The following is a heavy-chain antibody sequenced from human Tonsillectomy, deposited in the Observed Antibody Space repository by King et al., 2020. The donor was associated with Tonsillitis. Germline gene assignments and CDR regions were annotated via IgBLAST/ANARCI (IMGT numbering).Heavy chain of an antibody. CDR1: GYTLTELS. Sequence: QLVQSGAEVKKPGASVKVSCKVSGYTLTELSIHWVRQAPGKGLEWMGRFDPEDGERIYAQKFQGRVTMTEDTSTDTAYMELSSLRSEDTAVYYCATESSWSVQDAFDIWGQGTVVTVSS. CDR3: ATESSWSVQDAFDI. V-gene: IGHV1-24*01. CDR2: FDPEDGER. J-gene: IGHJ3*02. D-gene: IGHD2-8*02.